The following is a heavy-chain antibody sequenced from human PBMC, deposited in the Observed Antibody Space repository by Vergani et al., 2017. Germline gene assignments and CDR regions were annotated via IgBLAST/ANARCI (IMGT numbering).Heavy chain of an antibody. CDR1: GFTFSNSA. CDR3: VXEKIDLGSYFFDS. CDR2: ISGPGLST. V-gene: IGHV3-23*01. D-gene: IGHD2/OR15-2a*01. Sequence: EVHLLESGGGLVQSGGSLRLSCAASGFTFSNSAVSWVRHAPGRGLAWVSSISGPGLSTYYADSVKGRFSISRDNSKNTVFLQMHSLRAEDTAIYYCVXEKIDLGSYFFDSWGHGILVTVSS. J-gene: IGHJ4*01.